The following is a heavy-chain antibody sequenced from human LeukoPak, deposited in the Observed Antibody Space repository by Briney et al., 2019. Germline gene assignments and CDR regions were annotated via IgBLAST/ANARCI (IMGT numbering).Heavy chain of an antibody. CDR3: ATVTVTTAFDY. J-gene: IGHJ4*02. D-gene: IGHD4-17*01. CDR1: GFTFSSYW. V-gene: IGHV3-74*01. CDR2: INSDGSST. Sequence: KPGGSLRLSCAASGFTFSSYWMHWVRQAPGKGLVWVSRINSDGSSTSYAESVKGRFTISRDNAKNTLYLQMNSLGAEDTAVYYCATVTVTTAFDYWGQGTLVTVSS.